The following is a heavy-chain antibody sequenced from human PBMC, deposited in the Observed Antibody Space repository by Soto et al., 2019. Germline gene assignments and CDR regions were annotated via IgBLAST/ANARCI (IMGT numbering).Heavy chain of an antibody. Sequence: QVQLVQSGAEVKKPGSSVKVSCKASGGTFSSYTISWVRQAPGQGLEWMGRIIPILGIANYAQKFQGRVTITADKSTSTAYMELSSLRSEDTAVYYCAIQPWDEYDPRFDPWGQGTLVTVSS. CDR1: GGTFSSYT. D-gene: IGHD3-3*01. CDR2: IIPILGIA. J-gene: IGHJ5*02. CDR3: AIQPWDEYDPRFDP. V-gene: IGHV1-69*02.